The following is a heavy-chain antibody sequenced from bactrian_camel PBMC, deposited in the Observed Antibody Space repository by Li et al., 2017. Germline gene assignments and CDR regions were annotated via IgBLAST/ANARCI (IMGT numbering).Heavy chain of an antibody. CDR1: GFTFSNYA. D-gene: IGHD6*01. J-gene: IGHJ4*01. Sequence: VQLVESGGGLVQPGGSLRLSCAASGFTFSNYAMSWVRQAPGKGLEWVSHISNGGVGTYYADSVKGRFTISQDNAKDTVCLQMNSLKPEDTAVFTVRQIARSEVAPGVDKVLGQGTQVTVS. CDR2: ISNGGVGT. V-gene: IGHV3S40*01.